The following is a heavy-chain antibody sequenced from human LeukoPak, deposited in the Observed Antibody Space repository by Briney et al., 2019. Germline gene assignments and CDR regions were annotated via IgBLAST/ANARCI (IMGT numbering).Heavy chain of an antibody. V-gene: IGHV4-31*11. Sequence: PSETLSLTCAVYGGSFSGYYWSWIRQHPGKGLEWIGYIYYSGTTYYNPSLKSRLTISVDTSNNQFSLKLSSVTAADTAVYYCAREKWETVFAFDIWGQGTVVTVSS. CDR2: IYYSGTT. J-gene: IGHJ3*02. D-gene: IGHD1-26*01. CDR3: AREKWETVFAFDI. CDR1: GGSFSGYY.